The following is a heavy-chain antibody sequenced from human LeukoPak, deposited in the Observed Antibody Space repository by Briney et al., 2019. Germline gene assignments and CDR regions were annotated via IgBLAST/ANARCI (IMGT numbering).Heavy chain of an antibody. V-gene: IGHV3-66*02. Sequence: GGSLRLSCVASGFTVSSNYMSWVRQAPGKGLEWVSVIYNGGSTYYADSVKGRFTISRDNSKNTLYLQMNSLRAEDTAVYYCAKDRDVYCGGDCPPDYWGQGTLVTVSS. CDR3: AKDRDVYCGGDCPPDY. D-gene: IGHD2-21*02. CDR2: IYNGGST. J-gene: IGHJ4*02. CDR1: GFTVSSNY.